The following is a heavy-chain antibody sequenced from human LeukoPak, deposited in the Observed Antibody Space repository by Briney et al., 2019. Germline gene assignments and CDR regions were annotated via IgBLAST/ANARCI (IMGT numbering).Heavy chain of an antibody. CDR3: ARDRGPMTPADY. J-gene: IGHJ4*02. CDR1: GGTFSSYA. Sequence: SVKVSCKASGGTFSSYAISWVRQAPGQGLEWMGGIIPIFGTANYAQKFQGRVTITADESTSTAYMELSSLRSEDTAVYYCARDRGPMTPADYWGQGTLVTVSS. V-gene: IGHV1-69*13. CDR2: IIPIFGTA. D-gene: IGHD2-2*01.